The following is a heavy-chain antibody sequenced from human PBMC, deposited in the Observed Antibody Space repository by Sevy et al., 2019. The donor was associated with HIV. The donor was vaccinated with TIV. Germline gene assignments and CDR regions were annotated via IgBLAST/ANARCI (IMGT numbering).Heavy chain of an antibody. CDR1: GDSVSSNSVA. CDR3: ARGAWPRAPDI. J-gene: IGHJ3*02. V-gene: IGHV6-1*01. Sequence: QSQTLSLTCAISGDSVSSNSVAWNCIRQSPSGGLEWLGRTYYRSKWYNEYAPSVKSRISISPDTSKNQFSLQLNSVTPEDTAVYYCARGAWPRAPDIWGQGTMVTVS. CDR2: TYYRSKWYN.